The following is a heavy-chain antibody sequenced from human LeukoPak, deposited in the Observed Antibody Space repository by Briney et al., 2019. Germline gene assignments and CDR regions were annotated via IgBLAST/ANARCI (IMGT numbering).Heavy chain of an antibody. Sequence: TLSLTCAISGDSVSSNSVTWNWIRQSPSRGLEWLGRTYYRSTWYNDYAVSVRGRITVNPDTSKNQSSLHLNSVTPEDTAVYYCARRLTQYDCFDPWGQGILVTVSS. CDR1: GDSVSSNSVT. CDR2: TYYRSTWYN. V-gene: IGHV6-1*01. D-gene: IGHD2-2*01. J-gene: IGHJ5*02. CDR3: ARRLTQYDCFDP.